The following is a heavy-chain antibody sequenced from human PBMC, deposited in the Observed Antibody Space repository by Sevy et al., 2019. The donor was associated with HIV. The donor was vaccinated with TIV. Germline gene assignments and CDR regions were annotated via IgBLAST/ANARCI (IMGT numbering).Heavy chain of an antibody. Sequence: SETLSLTCTVSGGSISSYYWSWIRQPPGKGLEWIGYLYYSGITNYNPSLKSRITISGDTSKNQFHLKLSSVAAADTDVYDCARGLAYYFNYWGQGTLVTVSS. V-gene: IGHV4-59*01. CDR1: GGSISSYY. CDR2: LYYSGIT. J-gene: IGHJ4*02. D-gene: IGHD5-12*01. CDR3: ARGLAYYFNY.